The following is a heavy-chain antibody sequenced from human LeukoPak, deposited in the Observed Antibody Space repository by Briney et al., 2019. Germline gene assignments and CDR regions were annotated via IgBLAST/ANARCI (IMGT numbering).Heavy chain of an antibody. CDR2: INPNSGGT. CDR1: GYTFTGYY. J-gene: IGHJ4*02. CDR3: ARTSYGDYVTDY. D-gene: IGHD4-17*01. V-gene: IGHV1-2*02. Sequence: ASVKVSCKASGYTFTGYYMHWVRQAPGQGLEWMGWINPNSGGTNYAQKFQGRVTITRDTSISTAYMELSRLRSDDTAVYYCARTSYGDYVTDYWGQGTLVTVSS.